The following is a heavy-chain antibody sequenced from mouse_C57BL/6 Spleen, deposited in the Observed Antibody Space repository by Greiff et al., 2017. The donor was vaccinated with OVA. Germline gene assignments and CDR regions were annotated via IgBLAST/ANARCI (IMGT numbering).Heavy chain of an antibody. V-gene: IGHV1-69*01. Sequence: QVQLKQPGAELVMPGASVKLSCKASGYTFTSYWMHWVKQRPGQGLEWIGEIDPSDSYTNYNQKFKGKSTLTVDKSSSTAYMQLSSLTSEDSAVYYCARDGRPFDYWGQGTTLTVSS. CDR1: GYTFTSYW. J-gene: IGHJ2*01. CDR2: IDPSDSYT. CDR3: ARDGRPFDY. D-gene: IGHD1-1*01.